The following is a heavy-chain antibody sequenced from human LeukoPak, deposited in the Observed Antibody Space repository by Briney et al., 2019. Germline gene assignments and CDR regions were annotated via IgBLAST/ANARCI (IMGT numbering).Heavy chain of an antibody. CDR2: ISGSGGST. V-gene: IGHV3-23*01. CDR1: GFTFSSFA. D-gene: IGHD2-2*01. Sequence: GGSLRLSCAASGFTFSSFAISWVRQAPGKGLEWVSGISGSGGSTYYADSVKGRLTISRDNSKNTLSLQVNSLRAEDTAVYYCAKGPRVVPDYYYYYYMDVWGKGTTVTVSS. J-gene: IGHJ6*03. CDR3: AKGPRVVPDYYYYYYMDV.